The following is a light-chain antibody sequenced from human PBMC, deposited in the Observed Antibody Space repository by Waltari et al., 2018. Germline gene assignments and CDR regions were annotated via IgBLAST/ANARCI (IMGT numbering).Light chain of an antibody. V-gene: IGKV3-15*01. CDR3: QQFINYPLT. Sequence: EIVMTQSPATLSVSPGERATLSCRASQRVSSNLAWYQQKPGQAPRLLIYGASTRATGIPARFSGSGSGTDFTLSISGLQPEDFATYYCQQFINYPLTFGPGTTVDIK. J-gene: IGKJ3*01. CDR2: GAS. CDR1: QRVSSN.